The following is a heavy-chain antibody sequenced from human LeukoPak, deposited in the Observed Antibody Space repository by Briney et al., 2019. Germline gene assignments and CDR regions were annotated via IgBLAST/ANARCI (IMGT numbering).Heavy chain of an antibody. CDR1: GGSISNYY. D-gene: IGHD2-2*01. CDR2: IYYSGST. J-gene: IGHJ5*02. Sequence: SETLSLTCTVSGGSISNYYWSWIRQPPGKGLEWIGYIYYSGSTNYNPSLKSRVTISVDTSKNQFSLKLSSVTAADTAVYYCARGLYVVPAASGIAEYWFDPWGQGTLVTVSS. V-gene: IGHV4-59*01. CDR3: ARGLYVVPAASGIAEYWFDP.